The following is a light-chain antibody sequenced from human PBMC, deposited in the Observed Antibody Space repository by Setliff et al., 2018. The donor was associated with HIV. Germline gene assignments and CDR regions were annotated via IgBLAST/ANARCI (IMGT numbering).Light chain of an antibody. Sequence: QSALTQPASVSGSPGQSITISCTGTSSDVGGYSYVSWDQQHPGKAPKLIIYEVRNRPSGVSNRFSVSKSGNTASLTISGLQAEDEADYYCSSYAITNTLPFGTGTKVTVL. CDR3: SSYAITNTLP. CDR2: EVR. J-gene: IGLJ1*01. CDR1: SSDVGGYSY. V-gene: IGLV2-14*01.